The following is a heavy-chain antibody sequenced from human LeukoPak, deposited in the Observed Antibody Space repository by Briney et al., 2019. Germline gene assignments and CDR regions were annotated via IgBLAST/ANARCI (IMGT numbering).Heavy chain of an antibody. V-gene: IGHV4-34*01. CDR3: ARGRFISGSYNY. CDR1: GGSFSGYY. CDR2: INHSGST. Sequence: PSETLSLTCAVYGGSFSGYYWSWIRQPPGKGLEWIGEINHSGSTNYNPSLKSRVTISVDTSKNQFSLKLSSVTAADTAVYYCARGRFISGSYNYWGQGTLVTVSS. D-gene: IGHD1-26*01. J-gene: IGHJ4*02.